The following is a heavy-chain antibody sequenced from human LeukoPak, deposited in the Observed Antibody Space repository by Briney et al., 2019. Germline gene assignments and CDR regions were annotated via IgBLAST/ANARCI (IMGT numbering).Heavy chain of an antibody. Sequence: SETLSLTCTVSGGSISSGDYYWSWIRQPPGKGLEWIGYIYYSGSTYYNPSLKSRVTISVDTSKNQFSLKLSSVTAADTAVYYCAGTVPLERWEDAFDIWGQGTMVTVSS. CDR2: IYYSGST. D-gene: IGHD1-26*01. CDR3: AGTVPLERWEDAFDI. V-gene: IGHV4-30-4*08. J-gene: IGHJ3*02. CDR1: GGSISSGDYY.